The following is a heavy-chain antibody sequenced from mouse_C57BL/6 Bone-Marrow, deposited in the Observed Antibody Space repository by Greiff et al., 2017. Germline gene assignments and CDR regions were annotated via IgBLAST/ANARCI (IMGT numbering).Heavy chain of an antibody. CDR2: IAPHRGGT. V-gene: IGHV1-72*01. Sequence: QVQLQQPGAELVKPGASVTLSCKASGYTFPSYWMPWVKQRPGRGLEWIGRIAPHRGGTKYNANFMRKATLTVDTPSSIAYMQLSSLTSEDSAVYYGAILLSIAMYYWGQGTSVTGSA. CDR1: GYTFPSYW. J-gene: IGHJ4*01. CDR3: AILLSIAMYY. D-gene: IGHD2-1*01.